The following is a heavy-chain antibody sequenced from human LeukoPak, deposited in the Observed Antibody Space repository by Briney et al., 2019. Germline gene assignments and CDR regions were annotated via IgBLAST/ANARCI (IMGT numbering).Heavy chain of an antibody. J-gene: IGHJ4*02. V-gene: IGHV4-59*01. CDR2: IYYSGST. Sequence: SETLSLICTVSGGSISSYYWSWIRQPPGKGLEWIGYIYYSGSTNYNPSLKSRVTISVDTSKNQISLKLTSVTAADTAVYYCARAGSLVTPPPLWGQGTLVTVSS. D-gene: IGHD3-10*01. CDR3: ARAGSLVTPPPL. CDR1: GGSISSYY.